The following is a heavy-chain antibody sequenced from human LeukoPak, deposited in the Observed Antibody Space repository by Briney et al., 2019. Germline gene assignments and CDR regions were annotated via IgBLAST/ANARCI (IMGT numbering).Heavy chain of an antibody. J-gene: IGHJ5*02. V-gene: IGHV4-59*11. D-gene: IGHD2-2*01. CDR2: IYYSGST. CDR3: ARVVRGYCSSTSCRGSNWFDP. Sequence: SEALSLTCTVSGGSISSHYWSWIRQPPGKGLEWIGYIYYSGSTNYNPSLKSRVTISVDTSKNQFSLKLSSVTAADTAVYYCARVVRGYCSSTSCRGSNWFDPWGQGTLVTVSS. CDR1: GGSISSHY.